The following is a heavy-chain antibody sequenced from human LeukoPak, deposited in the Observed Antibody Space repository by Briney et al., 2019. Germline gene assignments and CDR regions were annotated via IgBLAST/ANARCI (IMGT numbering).Heavy chain of an antibody. D-gene: IGHD6-13*01. CDR3: ARDIAAAGTFDY. CDR2: IYYSGST. CDR1: GGSISSGGYY. J-gene: IGHJ4*02. Sequence: SGTLSLTCTVSGGSISSGGYYWSWIRQHPGKGLEWIGYIYYSGSTYYNPSIKSRVTISVDTSKNQFSLKLSSVTAADTAVYYCARDIAAAGTFDYWGQGTLVTVSS. V-gene: IGHV4-31*03.